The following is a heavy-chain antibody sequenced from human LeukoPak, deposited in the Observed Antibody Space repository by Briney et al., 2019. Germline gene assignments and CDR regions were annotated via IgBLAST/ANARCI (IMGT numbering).Heavy chain of an antibody. V-gene: IGHV3-30*02. CDR1: GFTFSSYG. CDR2: IRYDGSNK. CDR3: APFQYSSRTFDY. D-gene: IGHD6-13*01. J-gene: IGHJ4*02. Sequence: GGSLRLSCPASGFTFSSYGMHWVRQAPGKGLEWVAFIRYDGSNKYYADSVKGRFTISRDNSKNTLYLQMNSLRAEDTAVYYCAPFQYSSRTFDYWGQGTLVTVSS.